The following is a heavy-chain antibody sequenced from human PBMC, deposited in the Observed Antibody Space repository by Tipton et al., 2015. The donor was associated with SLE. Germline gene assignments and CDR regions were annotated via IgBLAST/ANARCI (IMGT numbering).Heavy chain of an antibody. CDR1: GGSISSRNW. CDR2: IDHSGST. V-gene: IGHV4-4*02. J-gene: IGHJ4*02. CDR3: ARGVTPRGSNSYFDS. D-gene: IGHD4-23*01. Sequence: SLRLSCAVYGGSISSRNWWSWIRQPPGKGLEWIGEIDHSGSTNYNPSLESRVTISIDKSRNQFSLKLNSVTAADTAVYYCARGVTPRGSNSYFDSWGQGTLVAVSS.